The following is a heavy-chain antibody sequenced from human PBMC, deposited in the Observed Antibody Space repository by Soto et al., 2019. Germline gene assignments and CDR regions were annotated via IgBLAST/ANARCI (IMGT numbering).Heavy chain of an antibody. Sequence: QVQLVQSGAEVRKPGASVKVSCKASGYTFTSYAMHWVRQAPGQRLEWMGWINAGNGNTKYSQKFQGRVTITRDTSASTAYMELSSLRSEDTAVYYCARESSSSWYEWYFDLWGRGTLVTVSS. CDR2: INAGNGNT. CDR3: ARESSSSWYEWYFDL. V-gene: IGHV1-3*01. D-gene: IGHD6-13*01. J-gene: IGHJ2*01. CDR1: GYTFTSYA.